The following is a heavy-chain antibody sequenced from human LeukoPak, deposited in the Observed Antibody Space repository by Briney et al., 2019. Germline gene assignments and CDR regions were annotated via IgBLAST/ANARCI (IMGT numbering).Heavy chain of an antibody. J-gene: IGHJ4*02. V-gene: IGHV3-11*04. D-gene: IGHD2-15*01. CDR1: GFTFSDYY. CDR2: ISSSGSTI. CDR3: ARDLRYCSGGSCCPGDY. Sequence: SGGSLRLSCAASGFTFSDYYMSWIRQAPGKGLEWVSYISSSGSTIYYADSVKGRFTISRDNAKNSLYLQMNSLGAEDTAVYYCARDLRYCSGGSCCPGDYWGQGTLVTVSS.